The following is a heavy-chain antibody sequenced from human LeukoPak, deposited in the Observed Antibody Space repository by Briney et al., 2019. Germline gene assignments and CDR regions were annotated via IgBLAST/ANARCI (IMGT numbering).Heavy chain of an antibody. CDR2: ISGSGGST. CDR1: GFTFSSYA. J-gene: IGHJ6*03. V-gene: IGHV3-23*01. CDR3: ASHSIGYHYYYHYMDV. D-gene: IGHD3-22*01. Sequence: QSGGSLRLSCAASGFTFSSYAMSWVRQAPGKGLEWVSAISGSGGSTYYADSVRGRFTISRDNAKNSLYLQMNSLRAEDTAVYYCASHSIGYHYYYHYMDVWGKGTTVTVSS.